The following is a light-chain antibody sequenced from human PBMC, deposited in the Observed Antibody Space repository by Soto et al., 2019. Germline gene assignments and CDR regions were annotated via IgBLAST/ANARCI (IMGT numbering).Light chain of an antibody. CDR1: SSDVGGYNY. CDR2: DVS. CDR3: SSSTSSSTDV. Sequence: QSVLTQPASVSGSPGQSITISCTGTSSDVGGYNYVSWYQQHPGKAPKLMIYDVSNRPSGVSNRFSGSKSGNTASLTISGLQAEDEADYYCSSSTSSSTDVFGTGTQLTVL. V-gene: IGLV2-14*01. J-gene: IGLJ1*01.